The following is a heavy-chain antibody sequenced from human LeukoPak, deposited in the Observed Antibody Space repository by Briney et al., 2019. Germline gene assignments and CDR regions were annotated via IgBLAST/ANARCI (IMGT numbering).Heavy chain of an antibody. CDR1: GFTFSSYS. D-gene: IGHD6-13*01. CDR2: ISSSSSYI. J-gene: IGHJ4*02. V-gene: IGHV3-21*01. Sequence: GGSLRLSCAASGFTFSSYSMNWVRQAPGKGLEWASSISSSSSYIYYADSVKGRFTISRDNAKNSLYLQMNSLRAEDTAVYYCARDPGYSSSWYYFDYWGQGTLVTVSS. CDR3: ARDPGYSSSWYYFDY.